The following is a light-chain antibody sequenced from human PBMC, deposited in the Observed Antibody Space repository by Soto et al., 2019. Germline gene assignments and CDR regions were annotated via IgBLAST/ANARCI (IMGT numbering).Light chain of an antibody. V-gene: IGLV1-40*01. CDR1: SSNIGAGYD. J-gene: IGLJ3*02. CDR2: GNS. Sequence: QLVLTQPPSVSGAPGQRVTISCTGSSSNIGAGYDVHWYQQLPGTPPKLLIYGNSNRPSGVPDRFSGSKSGPSASLAITGLQAEDEADYYCQSYDSSLSGWVFGGGTKLTVL. CDR3: QSYDSSLSGWV.